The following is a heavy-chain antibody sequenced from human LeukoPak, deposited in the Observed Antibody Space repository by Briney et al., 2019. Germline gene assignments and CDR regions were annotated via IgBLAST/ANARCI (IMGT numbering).Heavy chain of an antibody. CDR2: INPSGGST. D-gene: IGHD2-15*01. Sequence: GASVKVSCKASGYTFTSYYMHWVRQAPGQGLEWMGIINPSGGSTSYAQKFQGRVTMTGDTSTSTVYMELSSLRSEDTAVYYCARGPLGYCSGGSCSQVWALTNFDYWGQGTLVTVSS. CDR3: ARGPLGYCSGGSCSQVWALTNFDY. CDR1: GYTFTSYY. J-gene: IGHJ4*02. V-gene: IGHV1-46*01.